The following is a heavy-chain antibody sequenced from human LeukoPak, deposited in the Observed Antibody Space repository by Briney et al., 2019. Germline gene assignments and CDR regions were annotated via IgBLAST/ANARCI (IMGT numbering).Heavy chain of an antibody. D-gene: IGHD5-12*01. CDR2: ISSNGGST. CDR3: VKDGGYSGYETFGY. CDR1: GFTFSRYA. Sequence: GGSLRLSCSASGFTFSRYAMHWVRQAPGKGLEYVSAISSNGGSTYYADSVKGRSTISRDNSKNTLYLQMSSLRAEDTAVYYCVKDGGYSGYETFGYWGQGTLVTVSS. V-gene: IGHV3-64D*06. J-gene: IGHJ4*02.